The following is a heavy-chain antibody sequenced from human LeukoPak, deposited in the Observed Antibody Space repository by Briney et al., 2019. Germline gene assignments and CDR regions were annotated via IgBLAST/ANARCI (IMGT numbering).Heavy chain of an antibody. CDR3: ASGNGGYVSGYFDY. CDR2: ISINSNYI. CDR1: GFTFSSYS. J-gene: IGHJ4*02. D-gene: IGHD5-12*01. V-gene: IGHV3-21*04. Sequence: GGSLRLSCAASGFTFSSYSMNWVRQAPGQGLEWVSSISINSNYIYYADSVKGRFTISRDNAKNSLYLQMNSLRAEDTAVYYCASGNGGYVSGYFDYWGQGTLVTVSS.